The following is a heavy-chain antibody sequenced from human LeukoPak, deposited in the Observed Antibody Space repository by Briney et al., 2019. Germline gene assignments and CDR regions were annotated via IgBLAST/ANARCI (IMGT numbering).Heavy chain of an antibody. D-gene: IGHD3-3*01. CDR2: ISSSGSTI. CDR1: GFTFSDYY. V-gene: IGHV3-11*01. CDR3: AKAGGSDFWSGYLFDY. J-gene: IGHJ4*02. Sequence: GGSLRLSCAASGFTFSDYYMSWIRQAPGKGLEWVSYISSSGSTIYYADSVKGRFTISRDNAKNSLYLQMNSLRAEDTALYYCAKAGGSDFWSGYLFDYWGQGTLVTVSS.